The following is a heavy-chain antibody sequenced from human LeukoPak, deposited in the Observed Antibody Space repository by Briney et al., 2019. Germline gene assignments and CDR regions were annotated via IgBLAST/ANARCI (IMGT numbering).Heavy chain of an antibody. CDR2: ISSSSSFI. CDR1: GFMFNSYS. V-gene: IGHV3-21*01. CDR3: ARPPSSYYYYYMDV. D-gene: IGHD2-2*01. J-gene: IGHJ6*03. Sequence: GGSLRLSCAASGFMFNSYSMNWVRQAPGKGLEWISTISSSSSFIYYSDSVKGRFTISRDKAKNSLYLQMNSLRVEDTAVYYCARPPSSYYYYYMDVWGEGTTVTVSS.